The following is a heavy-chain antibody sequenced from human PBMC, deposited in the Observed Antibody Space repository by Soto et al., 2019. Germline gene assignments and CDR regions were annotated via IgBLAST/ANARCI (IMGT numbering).Heavy chain of an antibody. CDR1: GGSISSGGYY. D-gene: IGHD7-27*01. Sequence: SETLSLTCTVSGGSISSGGYYWSWIRQHPGKGLEWIGYIYYSGSTYYNPSLKSRVTISVDTSKSQFSLKLSSVTAADTAVYYCARRWGTYFDFWGQGTLVTVSS. J-gene: IGHJ4*02. V-gene: IGHV4-31*03. CDR2: IYYSGST. CDR3: ARRWGTYFDF.